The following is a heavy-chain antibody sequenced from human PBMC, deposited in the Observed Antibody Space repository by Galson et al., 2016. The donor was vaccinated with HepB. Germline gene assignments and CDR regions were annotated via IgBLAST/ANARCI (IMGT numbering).Heavy chain of an antibody. J-gene: IGHJ3*01. D-gene: IGHD6-13*01. V-gene: IGHV6-1*01. CDR3: ARDQGAEAGTGRAFDC. CDR1: GDSVSSNIAA. CDR2: TYYRSKWYN. Sequence: CAISGDSVSSNIAAWNWIRQSPSRGLEWLGRTYYRSKWYNDYAVSVKSRITINPDTSKNQFSLQLNAVTPEDTAMYYCARDQGAEAGTGRAFDCWGQGTMVTVS.